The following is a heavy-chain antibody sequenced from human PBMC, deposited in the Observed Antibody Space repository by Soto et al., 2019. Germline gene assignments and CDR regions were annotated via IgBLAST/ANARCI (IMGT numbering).Heavy chain of an antibody. V-gene: IGHV3-30-3*01. CDR3: SRDEEVGARYYYDGIDV. CDR1: GFTFSSYA. Sequence: QVQLVESGGGVVQPGRSLRLSCAASGFTFSSYAMHWVRQAPGKGLEWVAVISYDGSNKYYADSVKGRFTISRDNSKNTXYLQMNSLRAEDTAVYYCSRDEEVGARYYYDGIDVGGQGTTVTVSS. J-gene: IGHJ6*02. CDR2: ISYDGSNK.